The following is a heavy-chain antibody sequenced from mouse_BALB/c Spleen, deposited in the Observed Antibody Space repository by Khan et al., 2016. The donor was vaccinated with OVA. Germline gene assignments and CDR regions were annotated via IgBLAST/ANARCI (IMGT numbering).Heavy chain of an antibody. CDR2: INPHIGET. Sequence: EVQLLESGPELVKPGASVKISCKASGYSFTGYFMNWVMQSHGKSLEWIGRINPHIGETFYNQKFTGKATLTVDESSSTAFMELRSLASEASAVFYWERKNGSDFDNWGQGNTLT. V-gene: IGHV1-20*02. J-gene: IGHJ2*01. CDR1: GYSFTGYF. D-gene: IGHD1-1*01. CDR3: ERKNGSDFDN.